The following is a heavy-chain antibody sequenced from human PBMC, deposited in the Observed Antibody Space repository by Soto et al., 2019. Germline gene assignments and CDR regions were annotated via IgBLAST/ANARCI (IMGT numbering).Heavy chain of an antibody. J-gene: IGHJ6*04. V-gene: IGHV3-74*01. CDR3: ARGWFGPDV. CDR1: GFTLSGRS. D-gene: IGHD3-10*01. Sequence: DVQLVESGGGLVQPGGSLRLSCAASGFTLSGRSMHWVRQAPGKGLVWVSGIDNAGTDSTYADSVKGRFTSSRDNAKNMLYLQMNSLRVEDMAVYYCARGWFGPDVWGKGTTVTVSS. CDR2: IDNAGTDS.